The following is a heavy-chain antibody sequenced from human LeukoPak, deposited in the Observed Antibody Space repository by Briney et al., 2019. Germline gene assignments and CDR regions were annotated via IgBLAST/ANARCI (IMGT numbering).Heavy chain of an antibody. Sequence: PGGSLRLSCAASGFTFSSYAMSWVRQAPGKGLVWVSRINSDGSSTSYADSVKGRFTISRDNAKNTLYLQMNSLRAEDTAVYYCARDLYYDYVWGSFDYWGQGTLVTVSS. D-gene: IGHD3-16*01. CDR1: GFTFSSYA. CDR2: INSDGSST. J-gene: IGHJ4*02. V-gene: IGHV3-74*01. CDR3: ARDLYYDYVWGSFDY.